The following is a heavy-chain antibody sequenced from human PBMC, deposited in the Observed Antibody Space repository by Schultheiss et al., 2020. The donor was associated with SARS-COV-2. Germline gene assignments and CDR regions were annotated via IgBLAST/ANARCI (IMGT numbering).Heavy chain of an antibody. V-gene: IGHV2-5*02. Sequence: SGPTLVKPTQTLTLTCTFSGFSLSTSGVGVGWIRQPPGKALEWLALIYWDDDKRYSPSLKIRLTITKDTSKNQVVLTMTNMDPVDTATYYCAPLYYDILTDSPLNWFDPWGQGTLFTVSS. CDR1: GFSLSTSGVG. CDR3: APLYYDILTDSPLNWFDP. J-gene: IGHJ5*02. D-gene: IGHD3-9*01. CDR2: IYWDDDK.